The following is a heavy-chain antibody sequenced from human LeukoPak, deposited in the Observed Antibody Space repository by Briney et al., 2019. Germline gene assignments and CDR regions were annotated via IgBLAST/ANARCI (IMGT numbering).Heavy chain of an antibody. CDR1: GGSITNTNYY. D-gene: IGHD1-26*01. CDR3: ATYSGTYSAFDI. J-gene: IGHJ3*02. V-gene: IGHV4-39*07. CDR2: IFYNGGP. Sequence: SETLSLTCTASGGSITNTNYYWAWVRQPPGKGLEWLGNIFYNGGPYFNPSLKSRVAISVDTSKNHFSLRLNSVTAADTAVYYCATYSGTYSAFDIWGLGTLVTVSS.